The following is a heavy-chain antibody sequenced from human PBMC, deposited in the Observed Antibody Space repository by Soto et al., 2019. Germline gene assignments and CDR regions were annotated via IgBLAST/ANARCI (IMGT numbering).Heavy chain of an antibody. CDR3: ARDIGRYFDYFDY. CDR1: GYTFTSYG. D-gene: IGHD3-9*01. CDR2: ISAYNGDT. V-gene: IGHV1-18*01. Sequence: ASVKVSCKASGYTFTSYGISWVRQAPGQGLEWMGWISAYNGDTNYPQKLQGSVTVTTDTSTSTAYMELRSLRSDDTAVYYCARDIGRYFDYFDYWGQGTLVTVSS. J-gene: IGHJ4*02.